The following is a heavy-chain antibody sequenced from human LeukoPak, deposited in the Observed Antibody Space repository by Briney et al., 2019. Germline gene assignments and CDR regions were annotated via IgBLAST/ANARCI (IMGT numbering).Heavy chain of an antibody. CDR1: GFTLSSYA. J-gene: IGHJ1*01. CDR2: ISYDGSNK. CDR3: AIAAAVNREYFQH. Sequence: PGGSLRLSCAASGFTLSSYAMHWVRQAPGKGLEWVAVISYDGSNKYYADSVKGRFTISRDNSKNTLYLQMNSLRAEDTAVYYCAIAAAVNREYFQHWGQGTLVTVSS. D-gene: IGHD6-13*01. V-gene: IGHV3-30-3*01.